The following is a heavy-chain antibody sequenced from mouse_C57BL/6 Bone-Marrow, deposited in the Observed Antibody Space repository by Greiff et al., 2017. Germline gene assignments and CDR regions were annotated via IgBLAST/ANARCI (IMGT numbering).Heavy chain of an antibody. J-gene: IGHJ3*01. CDR2: IYPGDGDT. Sequence: QVQLKESGPELVKPGASVKISCKASGYAFSSSWMNWVKQRPGKGLEWIGRIYPGDGDTNYNGKFKGNATLTADKSSSTAYMQLSRLTSEDSAVYVCARTNWDRCAYWGQGTLVTVSA. V-gene: IGHV1-82*01. CDR3: ARTNWDRCAY. D-gene: IGHD4-1*01. CDR1: GYAFSSSW.